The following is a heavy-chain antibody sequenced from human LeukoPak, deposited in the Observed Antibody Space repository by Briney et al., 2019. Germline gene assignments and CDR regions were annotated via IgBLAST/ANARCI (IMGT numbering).Heavy chain of an antibody. D-gene: IGHD1-26*01. V-gene: IGHV3-23*01. CDR2: ISGSGVST. J-gene: IGHJ5*02. CDR1: GFTFSSYA. CDR3: VIDLGDYSGTYYNSFDP. Sequence: GGSLGLSCAASGFTFSSYAMLWARQAPGKGLEWVSAISGSGVSTYYADSVKGRFTISRDNYRNTLYLQMNTLSAEDTAVYYCVIDLGDYSGTYYNSFDPWGHGTLVTVSS.